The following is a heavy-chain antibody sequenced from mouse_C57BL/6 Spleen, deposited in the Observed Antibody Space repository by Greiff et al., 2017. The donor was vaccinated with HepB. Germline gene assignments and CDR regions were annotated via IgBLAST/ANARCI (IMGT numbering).Heavy chain of an antibody. D-gene: IGHD3-2*02. V-gene: IGHV1-76*01. CDR1: GYTFTDYY. CDR2: IYPGSGNT. Sequence: QVQLQQSGAELVRPGASVKLSCKASGYTFTDYYINWVKQRPGQGLEWIARIYPGSGNTYYNEKFKGKATLTAEKSSSTAYMQLSSLTSEDSAVYFCARTGAQATDFDYWGQGTTLTVSS. J-gene: IGHJ2*01. CDR3: ARTGAQATDFDY.